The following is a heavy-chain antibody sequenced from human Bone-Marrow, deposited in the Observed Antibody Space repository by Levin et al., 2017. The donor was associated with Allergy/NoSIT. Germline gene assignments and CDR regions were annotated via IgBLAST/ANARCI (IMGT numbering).Heavy chain of an antibody. D-gene: IGHD3-10*01. CDR2: ISFDGSNK. J-gene: IGHJ4*02. CDR3: ARDMVPGVLESRGGFDY. Sequence: GESLKISCAASGFTFSRHAMHWVRQAPAKGLEWVAGISFDGSNKHYADSVKGRFTISRDNSNNTFFLQMNSLGDEDTAVYYCARDMVPGVLESRGGFDYWGQGTLVTVSS. V-gene: IGHV3-30-3*01. CDR1: GFTFSRHA.